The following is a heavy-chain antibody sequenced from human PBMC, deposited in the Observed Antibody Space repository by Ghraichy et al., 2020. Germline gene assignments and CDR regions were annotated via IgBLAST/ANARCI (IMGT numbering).Heavy chain of an antibody. CDR3: AKERADYYDSSGYYGYFDY. CDR2: ISGDGDDT. CDR1: GFTFSTYA. Sequence: GESLNISCAASGFTFSTYAMSWVRQAPGKGLEWVSAISGDGDDTYYADSMKGRFTISRDSSKNTLYLQMNSLRAEDTAVYYCAKERADYYDSSGYYGYFDYWGQGTLVTVSS. V-gene: IGHV3-23*01. J-gene: IGHJ4*02. D-gene: IGHD3-22*01.